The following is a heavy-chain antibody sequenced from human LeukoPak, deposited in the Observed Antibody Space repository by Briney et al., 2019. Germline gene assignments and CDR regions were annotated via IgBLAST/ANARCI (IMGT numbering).Heavy chain of an antibody. V-gene: IGHV3-30*18. D-gene: IGHD3-22*01. CDR1: EFTFSTYG. CDR3: AKGDSGSYFYFDY. CDR2: ISSDGSEE. Sequence: GKSLRLSCAASEFTFSTYGMHWVRQAPGKGLELVAGISSDGSEEYYADSVEGRFTISRDMPKNTLYLEINSVTAEDMAVYYCAKGDSGSYFYFDYWGQGTLVTVSS. J-gene: IGHJ4*02.